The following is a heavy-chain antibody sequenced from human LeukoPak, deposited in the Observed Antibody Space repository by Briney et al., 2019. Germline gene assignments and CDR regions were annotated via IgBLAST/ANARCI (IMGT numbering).Heavy chain of an antibody. CDR3: ARAGGAARFDP. CDR2: IIPIFGTA. J-gene: IGHJ5*02. CDR1: GGTFGSYA. V-gene: IGHV1-69*13. D-gene: IGHD3-16*01. Sequence: SVKVSCKASGGTFGSYAISWVRQAPGQGLEWMGGIIPIFGTANYAQKFQGRVTITADESTSTAYMELRSLRSDDTAVYYCARAGGAARFDPWGQGTLVTVSS.